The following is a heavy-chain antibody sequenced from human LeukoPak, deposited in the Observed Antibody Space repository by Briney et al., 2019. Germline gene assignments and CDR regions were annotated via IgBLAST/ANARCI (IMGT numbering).Heavy chain of an antibody. CDR1: GGSISSYS. D-gene: IGHD1-26*01. J-gene: IGHJ4*02. V-gene: IGHV4-4*07. CDR2: IYTSGST. Sequence: SETLSLTCTVSGGSISSYSWSWIRQPAGKGLEWSGRIYTSGSTNYNPSLKSRVTMSVDTSKNQFSLKLSSVTAADTAVYYCARGSWWEPTSMFDYWGQGTLVTVSS. CDR3: ARGSWWEPTSMFDY.